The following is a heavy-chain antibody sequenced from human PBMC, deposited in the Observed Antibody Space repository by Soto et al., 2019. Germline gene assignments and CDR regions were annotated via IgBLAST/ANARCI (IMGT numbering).Heavy chain of an antibody. J-gene: IGHJ4*02. CDR1: GFTFSSYG. D-gene: IGHD2-8*01. Sequence: GGSLRLSCAASGFTFSSYGMHWVRQAPGKGLEWVSAISGSGGSTYYADSVKGRFTISRDNSKNTLYLQMNSLRAEDTAVYYCAKGLDCTNGVCYTSIDYWGQGTLVTVSS. CDR2: ISGSGGST. V-gene: IGHV3-23*01. CDR3: AKGLDCTNGVCYTSIDY.